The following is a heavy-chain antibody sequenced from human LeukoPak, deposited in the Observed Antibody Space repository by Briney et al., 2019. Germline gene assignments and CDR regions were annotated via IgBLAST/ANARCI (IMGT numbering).Heavy chain of an antibody. CDR3: ARGLYDYVWGSYRLNWFDP. J-gene: IGHJ5*02. Sequence: ASVKVSCKASVYTFTGYYIHWVRQAPGQGLEWMGRINPNSGGTNYAQKFQGRVTMTRDTSISTAYMELSRLRSDDTAVYYCARGLYDYVWGSYRLNWFDPWGQGTLVTVSS. CDR2: INPNSGGT. CDR1: VYTFTGYY. D-gene: IGHD3-16*02. V-gene: IGHV1-2*06.